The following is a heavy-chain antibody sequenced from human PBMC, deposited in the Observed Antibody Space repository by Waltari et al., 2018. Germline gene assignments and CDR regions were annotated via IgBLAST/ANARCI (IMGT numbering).Heavy chain of an antibody. J-gene: IGHJ1*01. CDR2: IYYSGST. CDR1: GGSISSSSYY. CDR3: ARGITVAGTSYFQH. V-gene: IGHV4-39*07. D-gene: IGHD6-19*01. Sequence: QLQLQESGPGLVKPSETLSLTCTVSGGSISSSSYYWGWIRQPPGKGLEWIGSIYYSGSTYYNPSLMSRVTISVDTSKNQFSLKLSSVTAADTAVYYCARGITVAGTSYFQHWGQGTLVTVSS.